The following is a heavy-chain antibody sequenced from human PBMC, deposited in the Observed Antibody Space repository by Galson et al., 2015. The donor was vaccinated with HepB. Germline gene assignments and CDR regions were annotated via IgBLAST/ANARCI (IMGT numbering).Heavy chain of an antibody. CDR3: AIRAAAGPAPFDC. CDR2: IRTSGDTT. V-gene: IGHV3-23*01. CDR1: GFTFTNYA. D-gene: IGHD6-13*01. J-gene: IGHJ4*02. Sequence: SLRLSCAASGFTFTNYAMSWVRQAPGKGLEWVSTIRTSGDTTYYADSVKGRFTISRDNSKNTLYLQMNSLRAEDTAVYYCAIRAAAGPAPFDCWGQGTLVTVSS.